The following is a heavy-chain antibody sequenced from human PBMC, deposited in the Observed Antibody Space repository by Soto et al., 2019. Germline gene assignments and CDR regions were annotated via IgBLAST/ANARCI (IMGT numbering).Heavy chain of an antibody. CDR3: ARDKITFYDILTHLPRMGLLDY. CDR1: GYSFTSYW. Sequence: GESLKISCKGSGYSFTSYWISWVRQMPGKGLEWMGRIDPSDSYTNYSPSFQGHVTISAAKSISTAYQQRSSLKASDTAMYCCARDKITFYDILTHLPRMGLLDYWGQGTLVTVSS. V-gene: IGHV5-10-1*01. D-gene: IGHD3-9*01. CDR2: IDPSDSYT. J-gene: IGHJ4*02.